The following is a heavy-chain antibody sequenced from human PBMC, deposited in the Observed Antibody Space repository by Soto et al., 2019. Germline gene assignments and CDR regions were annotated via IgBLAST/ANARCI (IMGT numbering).Heavy chain of an antibody. CDR3: ARDLWVEPELYYYGMDV. J-gene: IGHJ6*02. D-gene: IGHD1-1*01. CDR1: GDSISSADYY. Sequence: SETLSLTCTVPGDSISSADYYWSWIRQPPGKGLEWIGHIFYSGTTYYNPSLKSRLTISVDTSKNHFSLRLTSVTAADTAVYYCARDLWVEPELYYYGMDVWGQGTTVTVSS. CDR2: IFYSGTT. V-gene: IGHV4-30-4*01.